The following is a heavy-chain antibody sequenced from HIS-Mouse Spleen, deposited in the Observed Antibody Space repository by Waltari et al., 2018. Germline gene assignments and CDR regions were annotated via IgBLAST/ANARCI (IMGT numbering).Heavy chain of an antibody. CDR3: AREALITFGGVIANYFDY. J-gene: IGHJ4*02. CDR1: GGTFSSSA. Sequence: QVQLVQSGAEVKKPGSSVKVSCKASGGTFSSSALSWVRQAPGQGLEWMGRVIPILGIANYAQKFQGRVTITADKSTSTAYMELSSLRSEDTAVYYCAREALITFGGVIANYFDYWGQGTLVTVSS. D-gene: IGHD3-16*02. CDR2: VIPILGIA. V-gene: IGHV1-69*04.